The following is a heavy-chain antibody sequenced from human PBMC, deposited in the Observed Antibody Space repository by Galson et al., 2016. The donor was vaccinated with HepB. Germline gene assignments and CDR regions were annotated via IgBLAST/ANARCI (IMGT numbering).Heavy chain of an antibody. Sequence: SLRLSCAASGFTFSTYAMSWVRQAPGKGLEWVANIKEDGSEKYYVDYVKGRFTISRDNAKISLYLQMNGLRAEDTAVYYCARVRGHCSGGKRPCYAFDVWGQGAMVTVSS. J-gene: IGHJ3*01. CDR1: GFTFSTYA. CDR3: ARVRGHCSGGKRPCYAFDV. CDR2: IKEDGSEK. D-gene: IGHD2-15*01. V-gene: IGHV3-7*01.